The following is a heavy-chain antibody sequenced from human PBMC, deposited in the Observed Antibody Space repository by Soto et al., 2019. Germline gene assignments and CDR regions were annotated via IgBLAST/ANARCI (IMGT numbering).Heavy chain of an antibody. J-gene: IGHJ6*02. CDR1: GDTFINYA. Sequence: QVQLVQSGAEVTKPGSSVKVSCTASGDTFINYAISWVRQAPGQGLEWMGGIIPIFGTANYAQKFQGRVTISADESTSTAYMELSSLRSDDTAGYYCARGRGYSYDDGLDVWGQGHTVTVSS. CDR3: ARGRGYSYDDGLDV. D-gene: IGHD5-18*01. V-gene: IGHV1-69*12. CDR2: IIPIFGTA.